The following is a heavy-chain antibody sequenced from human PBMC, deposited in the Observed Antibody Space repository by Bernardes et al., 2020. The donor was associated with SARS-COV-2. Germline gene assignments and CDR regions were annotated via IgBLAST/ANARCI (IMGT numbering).Heavy chain of an antibody. CDR2: VYNSGTT. Sequence: SETLSLTCTVSGDSISSGTHYWSWLRQPAGKGLEWIGRVYNSGTTNYNPSLKSRVTISINTSKNQFSLKLSSVTAADTAVYYCARDTPGSGTYYTSCAFDIWGQGTIVTVSS. J-gene: IGHJ3*02. CDR3: ARDTPGSGTYYTSCAFDI. D-gene: IGHD3-10*01. V-gene: IGHV4-61*02. CDR1: GDSISSGTHY.